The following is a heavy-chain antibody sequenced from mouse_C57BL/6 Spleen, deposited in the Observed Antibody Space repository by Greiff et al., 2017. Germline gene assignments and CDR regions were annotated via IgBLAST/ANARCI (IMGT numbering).Heavy chain of an antibody. D-gene: IGHD1-1*01. J-gene: IGHJ3*01. CDR2: IYPGDGDT. CDR1: GYAFSSYW. Sequence: QVQLQQSGAELVKPGASVKISCKASGYAFSSYWMNWVKQRPGKGLEWIGQIYPGDGDTNYNGKFKGKATLTADKSSSTAYMQLSSLTSEDSAVYFCARSTTVETAWFAYWGQGTLVTVSA. V-gene: IGHV1-80*01. CDR3: ARSTTVETAWFAY.